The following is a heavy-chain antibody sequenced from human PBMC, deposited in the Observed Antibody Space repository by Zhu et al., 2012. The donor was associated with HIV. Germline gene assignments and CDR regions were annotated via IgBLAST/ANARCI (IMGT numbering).Heavy chain of an antibody. Sequence: EVQLVESGGGLVQPGRSLRLSCAASGFTFDDYAMHWVRQAPGKGLEWVSGISWNSGSIGYADSVKGRFTISRDNAKNSLYLRMNSLRAEDMALYYCAKASGDYGDYGWYFDLWGRGTLVTVSS. J-gene: IGHJ2*01. CDR1: GFTFDDYA. CDR3: AKASGDYGDYGWYFDL. D-gene: IGHD4-17*01. V-gene: IGHV3-9*03. CDR2: ISWNSGSI.